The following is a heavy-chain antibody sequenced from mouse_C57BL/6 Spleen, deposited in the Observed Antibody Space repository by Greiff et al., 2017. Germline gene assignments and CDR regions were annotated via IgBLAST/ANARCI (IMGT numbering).Heavy chain of an antibody. V-gene: IGHV1-52*01. CDR1: GYTFTSYW. Sequence: QVQLQQPGAELVRPGSSVKLSCKASGYTFTSYWMHWVKQRPIQGLEWIGNIDPSDSETHYNQKFKDKATLTVDTSSSTAYMQLSSLTSEDSAVYYCAREITAVVATDYAMDYWGQGTSVTVSS. CDR2: IDPSDSET. CDR3: AREITAVVATDYAMDY. D-gene: IGHD1-1*01. J-gene: IGHJ4*01.